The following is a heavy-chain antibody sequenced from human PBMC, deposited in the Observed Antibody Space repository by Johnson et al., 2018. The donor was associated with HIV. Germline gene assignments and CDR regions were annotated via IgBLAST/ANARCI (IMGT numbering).Heavy chain of an antibody. Sequence: EVQLVESGGGVVQPGGSLRLSCAASGFTFSSYWMTWVRQAPGKGLEWVANIKQDGSEKYYVDSVKGRFTISRDNAKNSLYLQMNSLRAEDTAVYYCARAGVAVPAYGSSWGRVPFDIWGQGTMVTVSS. CDR3: ARAGVAVPAYGSSWGRVPFDI. D-gene: IGHD6-13*01. CDR2: IKQDGSEK. CDR1: GFTFSSYW. J-gene: IGHJ3*02. V-gene: IGHV3-7*03.